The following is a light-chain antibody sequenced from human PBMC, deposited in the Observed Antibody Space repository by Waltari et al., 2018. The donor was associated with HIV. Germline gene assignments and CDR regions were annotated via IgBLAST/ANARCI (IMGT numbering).Light chain of an antibody. CDR1: SSAVGGYHY. CDR2: EVS. Sequence: QSALTQPASVSGSPGQSITISCTGTSSAVGGYHYVSWLQQHPGKAPKLMIYEVSYRPSGVSNRFSGSKSGNTASLTISGLQAEDEADYYCSSYTSTSTVFGGGTKLTVL. CDR3: SSYTSTSTV. J-gene: IGLJ3*02. V-gene: IGLV2-14*01.